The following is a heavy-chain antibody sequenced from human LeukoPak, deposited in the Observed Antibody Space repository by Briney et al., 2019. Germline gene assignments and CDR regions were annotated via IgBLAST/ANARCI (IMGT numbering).Heavy chain of an antibody. CDR2: IYYSGST. CDR1: GGSISSYY. CDR3: ARTTEGGYTYGYFYYYYMDV. V-gene: IGHV4-59*01. J-gene: IGHJ6*03. D-gene: IGHD5-18*01. Sequence: SETLSLTCTVSGGSISSYYWSWIRQPPGKGLEWIGYIYYSGSTNYNPSLKSRVTISVDTSKNQFSLKLSSVTAADTAVYYCARTTEGGYTYGYFYYYYMDVRGKGTTVTISS.